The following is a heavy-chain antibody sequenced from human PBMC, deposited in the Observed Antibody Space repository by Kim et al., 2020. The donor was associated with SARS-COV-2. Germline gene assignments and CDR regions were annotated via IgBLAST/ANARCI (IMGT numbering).Heavy chain of an antibody. D-gene: IGHD6-13*01. V-gene: IGHV4-34*01. CDR3: ARGENAGPSWYFDL. J-gene: IGHJ2*01. Sequence: SETLSLTCALYGGSFSDYFSTWIRQPPGKGLEWIAEINQRGITNYNPSLKSRVTISIDTSNNQFSLKLNSLTAADTAIYYCARGENAGPSWYFDLWGRGTLVIVSS. CDR2: INQRGIT. CDR1: GGSFSDYF.